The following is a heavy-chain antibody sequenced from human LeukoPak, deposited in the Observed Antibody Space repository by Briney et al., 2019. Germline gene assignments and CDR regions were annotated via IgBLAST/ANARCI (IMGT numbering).Heavy chain of an antibody. CDR3: AVIAAADSLDY. V-gene: IGHV3-33*01. CDR1: GFTFSSYG. Sequence: GRSLRLSCAASGFTFSSYGMHWVRQAPGRRLEWVAVIWYDGSNKYYADSVKGRFTISRDNSKNTLYLQMNSLRAEDTAVYYCAVIAAADSLDYWVQGTLVTVSS. D-gene: IGHD6-13*01. J-gene: IGHJ4*02. CDR2: IWYDGSNK.